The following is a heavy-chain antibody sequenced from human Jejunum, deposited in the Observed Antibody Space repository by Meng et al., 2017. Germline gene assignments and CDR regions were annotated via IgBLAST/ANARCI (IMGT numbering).Heavy chain of an antibody. V-gene: IGHV4-4*02. CDR3: ARDLLGPAIAATGWFDP. CDR2: IYHTGTP. Sequence: VELQEPVPGLVKPSGTLSLTCAFSGASISDSNWWSWVRQPPGKGLEWIGEIYHTGTPNYNPSLKSRVTMSLDKSKNQFSLELTSVTAADTAVYYCARDLLGPAIAATGWFDPWGQGTLVTVAS. J-gene: IGHJ5*02. D-gene: IGHD6-13*01. CDR1: GASISDSNW.